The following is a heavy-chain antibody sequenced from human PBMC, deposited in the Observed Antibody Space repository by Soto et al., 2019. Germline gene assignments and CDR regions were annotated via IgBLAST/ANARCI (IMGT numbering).Heavy chain of an antibody. CDR3: AGGRDGYNAFDY. CDR2: IIPIFGTA. Sequence: SVKVSCKASGGTFSSYAISWVRQAPGQGLEWMGGIIPIFGTANYAQKFQGRVTITADESTSTAYVELSSLRSEDTAVYYCAGGRDGYNAFDYWGQGTLVTVSS. D-gene: IGHD5-12*01. J-gene: IGHJ4*02. CDR1: GGTFSSYA. V-gene: IGHV1-69*13.